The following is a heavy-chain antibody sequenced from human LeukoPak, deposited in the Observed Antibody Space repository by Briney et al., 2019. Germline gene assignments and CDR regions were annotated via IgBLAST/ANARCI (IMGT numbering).Heavy chain of an antibody. Sequence: GGSLRLSCAASGFAFSSYSMNWVRQAPGKGLEWVSYISSSSSTIYYADSVKGRFTISRDNAKNSLYLRMNSLRAEDTAVYYCARGGRIWGQGTLVTVSS. CDR2: ISSSSSTI. CDR1: GFAFSSYS. CDR3: ARGGRI. J-gene: IGHJ4*02. V-gene: IGHV3-48*04.